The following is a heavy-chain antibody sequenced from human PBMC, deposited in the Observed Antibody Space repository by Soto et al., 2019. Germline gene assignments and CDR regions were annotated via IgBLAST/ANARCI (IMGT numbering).Heavy chain of an antibody. D-gene: IGHD3-9*01. CDR1: GGSISSDDYY. J-gene: IGHJ6*02. Sequence: SETLSLTCTVSGGSISSDDYYWSWIRQPPGEGLEWIGYIYYSGSTYYNPSLKSRVTISVDTSKNQFSLKLSSVTAADTAVYYCARGGPNSSPRITIFPGGYYYGMDVWGQGTTVTVSS. CDR2: IYYSGST. V-gene: IGHV4-30-4*01. CDR3: ARGGPNSSPRITIFPGGYYYGMDV.